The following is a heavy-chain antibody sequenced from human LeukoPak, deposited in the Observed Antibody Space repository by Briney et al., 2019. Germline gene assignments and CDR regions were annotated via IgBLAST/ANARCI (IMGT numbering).Heavy chain of an antibody. D-gene: IGHD2-8*01. Sequence: PGGSLRLSCAASGLTFSSYGMHWVRQAPGKGLEWVAVIWYDGRSKYYADSVKGRFAISRDNSKNTLYLQMNSLRAEDTAVYYCARDMGVMVYAMDLWAQGTTVTVSS. CDR1: GLTFSSYG. CDR3: ARDMGVMVYAMDL. CDR2: IWYDGRSK. J-gene: IGHJ6*02. V-gene: IGHV3-33*01.